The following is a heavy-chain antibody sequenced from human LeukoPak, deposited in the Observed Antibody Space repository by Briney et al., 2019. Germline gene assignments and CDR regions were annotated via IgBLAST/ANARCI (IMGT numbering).Heavy chain of an antibody. CDR3: ARVVGRGIAAVTFDP. CDR1: GYTFTGYY. V-gene: IGHV1-2*02. J-gene: IGHJ5*02. CDR2: INPNSGGT. Sequence: GSSVKVSCKASGYTFTGYYMHWARQAPGQGLEWMGWINPNSGGTNYAQKFQGRVTMTRDTSISTAYMELSRLRSDDTAVYYCARVVGRGIAAVTFDPWGQGTLVTVSS. D-gene: IGHD6-13*01.